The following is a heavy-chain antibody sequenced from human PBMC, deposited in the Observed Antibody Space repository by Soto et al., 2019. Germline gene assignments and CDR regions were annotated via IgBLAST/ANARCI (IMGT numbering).Heavy chain of an antibody. CDR2: INHSGST. J-gene: IGHJ4*02. CDR1: GGSFSGYY. V-gene: IGHV4-34*01. D-gene: IGHD2-8*02. Sequence: QVQLQQWGAGLLKPSETLSLTCAVYGGSFSGYYWTWIRQPPGTGLEWIGEINHSGSTNYKPSLKSRVTRSVDPSKNQFSLQLTSVTAADTAVCYCARDKITGLFDYWGQGTLVTVSS. CDR3: ARDKITGLFDY.